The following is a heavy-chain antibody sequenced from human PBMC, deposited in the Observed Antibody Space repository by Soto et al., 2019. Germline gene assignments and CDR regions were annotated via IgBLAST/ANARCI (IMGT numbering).Heavy chain of an antibody. CDR3: AASSFYYGMDV. J-gene: IGHJ6*02. D-gene: IGHD1-26*01. Sequence: GESLKISCKGSGYTFTNYWIGWVRQMPGKGLEWMGIIYPGDSDTKYNPSFQGQVTISADKSITTTSLQWSSLKASDTAIYYCAASSFYYGMDVWGQGTTVTVSS. CDR1: GYTFTNYW. V-gene: IGHV5-51*01. CDR2: IYPGDSDT.